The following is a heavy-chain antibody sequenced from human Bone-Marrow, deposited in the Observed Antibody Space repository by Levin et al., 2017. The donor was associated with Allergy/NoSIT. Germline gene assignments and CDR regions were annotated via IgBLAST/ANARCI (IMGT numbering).Heavy chain of an antibody. CDR3: ARRPGYYGSGSDYNVLDY. J-gene: IGHJ4*02. Sequence: AASVKVSCKASGYTFTSYGISWVRQAPGQGLEWMGWISAYNGNTNYAQKLQGRVTMTTDTSTSTAYMELRSLRSDDTAVYYCARRPGYYGSGSDYNVLDYWGQGTLVTVSS. CDR2: ISAYNGNT. CDR1: GYTFTSYG. D-gene: IGHD3-10*01. V-gene: IGHV1-18*01.